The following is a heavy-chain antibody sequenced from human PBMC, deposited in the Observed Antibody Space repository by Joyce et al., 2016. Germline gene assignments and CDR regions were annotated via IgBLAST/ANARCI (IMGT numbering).Heavy chain of an antibody. CDR2: NSDRGST. CDR1: GGSVSSGTYY. D-gene: IGHD2-8*01. J-gene: IGHJ4*02. Sequence: QVLLQESGPGLVKPSETLSLSCAVAGGSVSSGTYYWSWIRQPPGKGLDWIGHNSDRGSTNYNPSLKSRITISVDTSKSLFSLKLSSVTAADTAIYYCARVSPNRMVVFYWGQGTLVTVSS. V-gene: IGHV4-61*01. CDR3: ARVSPNRMVVFY.